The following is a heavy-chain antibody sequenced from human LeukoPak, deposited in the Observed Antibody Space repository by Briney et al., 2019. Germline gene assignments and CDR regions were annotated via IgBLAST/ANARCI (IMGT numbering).Heavy chain of an antibody. D-gene: IGHD3-22*01. V-gene: IGHV4-59*01. Sequence: SETLSLTCTVSGGSISSYYWSWIRQPPGKGLEWIGYIYYSGSTNYNPSLKSRVTISVDTSKNQFSLKLSSVTAADTAVYYCARDGRTYYDSERLSNWGQGTLVTVSS. J-gene: IGHJ4*02. CDR3: ARDGRTYYDSERLSN. CDR1: GGSISSYY. CDR2: IYYSGST.